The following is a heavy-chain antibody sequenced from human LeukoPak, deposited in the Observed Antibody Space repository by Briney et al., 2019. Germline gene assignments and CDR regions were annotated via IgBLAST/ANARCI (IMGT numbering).Heavy chain of an antibody. V-gene: IGHV1-46*01. CDR1: GYTFTSYY. CDR2: INPSGGST. D-gene: IGHD2-2*01. CDR3: ARGEDIVVVPAARGGDY. J-gene: IGHJ4*02. Sequence: ASVTVSCKASGYTFTSYYMHWVRQAPGQGLEWMGIINPSGGSTSYAQKFQGRVTMTRDMSTSTVYMELSSLRSEDTAVYYCARGEDIVVVPAARGGDYWGQGTLVTVSS.